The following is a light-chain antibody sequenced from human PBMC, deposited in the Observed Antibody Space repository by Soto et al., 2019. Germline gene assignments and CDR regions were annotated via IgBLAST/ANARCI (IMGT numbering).Light chain of an antibody. J-gene: IGKJ1*01. V-gene: IGKV3-20*01. CDR2: GAS. CDR1: QSISSSY. CDR3: QQYGSSSWT. Sequence: EIVLTQSPGTLSLSPGKRATLSCRASQSISSSYLAWYQQRPGQAPRLLIYGASSRATGIPDRFSGSGSGTEFTLTISRLEPEDFPVYYCQQYGSSSWTFGQGTKVDIK.